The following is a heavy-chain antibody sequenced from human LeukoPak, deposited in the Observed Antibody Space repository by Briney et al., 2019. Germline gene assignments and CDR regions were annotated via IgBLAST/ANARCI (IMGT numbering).Heavy chain of an antibody. Sequence: GASVKVSCKASGCTFTSYDISWVRQATGQGLEWMGWMNPNSGNTGYAQKFQGRVTMTRNTSISTAYMELSSLRSEDTAVYYCARGLASRSYYGSGSYFGIFKINYYYYYMDVWGKGTTVTVSS. V-gene: IGHV1-8*01. CDR2: MNPNSGNT. J-gene: IGHJ6*03. CDR3: ARGLASRSYYGSGSYFGIFKINYYYYYMDV. D-gene: IGHD3-10*01. CDR1: GCTFTSYD.